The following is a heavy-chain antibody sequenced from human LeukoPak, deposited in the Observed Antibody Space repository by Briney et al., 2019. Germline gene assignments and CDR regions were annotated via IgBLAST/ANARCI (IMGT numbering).Heavy chain of an antibody. CDR2: IYTSGST. CDR3: ARAYYDSSGFFDY. CDR1: GGSISSGSYY. J-gene: IGHJ4*02. Sequence: SETLSLTCTVSGGSISSGSYYWSWLRQPAGKGLEWIGRIYTSGSTNYNPSLKSRVTISVDTSKNQFSLKLSSVTAADTAVYYCARAYYDSSGFFDYWGQGTLVTVSS. D-gene: IGHD3-22*01. V-gene: IGHV4-61*02.